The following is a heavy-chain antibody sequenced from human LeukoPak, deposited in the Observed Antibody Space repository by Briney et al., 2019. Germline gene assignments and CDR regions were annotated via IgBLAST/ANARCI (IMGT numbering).Heavy chain of an antibody. CDR2: IWYDGSNK. V-gene: IGHV3-33*01. CDR1: GFTFSGYG. Sequence: GGSLRLSCAASGFTFSGYGMHWVRQAPGKGLEWVAVIWYDGSNKYYADSLKGRFTISRDNSKNTLYLRMNSLRAEDTAVYYCARDILAYCGGDCYPAFGYWGQGTLVTVSS. D-gene: IGHD2-21*02. CDR3: ARDILAYCGGDCYPAFGY. J-gene: IGHJ4*02.